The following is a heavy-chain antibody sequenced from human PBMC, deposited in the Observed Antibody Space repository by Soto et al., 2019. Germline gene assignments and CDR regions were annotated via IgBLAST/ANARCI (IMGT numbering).Heavy chain of an antibody. D-gene: IGHD7-27*01. J-gene: IGHJ6*02. CDR2: IIPISSTT. CDR1: GGNFITFA. Sequence: QVELVQSGAEVKKPGSSGKVSCKASGGNFITFAISWVRQAPGQGLEWMGEIIPISSTTKSAHKFQNRVTICADGSSRTVHMELRSLKPEDTAIYLCAQTLGLDPFGSYGLDVWGQGTTVTVSS. V-gene: IGHV1-69*01. CDR3: AQTLGLDPFGSYGLDV.